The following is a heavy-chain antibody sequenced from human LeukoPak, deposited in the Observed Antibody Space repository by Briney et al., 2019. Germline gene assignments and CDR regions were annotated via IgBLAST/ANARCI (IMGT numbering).Heavy chain of an antibody. Sequence: ASVKVSCKSSGYMFTSHGIHWLRQAPGQGLEWMGWISAQNGNTNYVQHLLGRVTMTRDTSISTAYMELSRLRSDDTAVYYCARDFPMVRGVISGWGQGTLVTVSS. CDR2: ISAQNGNT. V-gene: IGHV1-18*01. J-gene: IGHJ4*02. CDR3: ARDFPMVRGVISG. CDR1: GYMFTSHG. D-gene: IGHD3-10*01.